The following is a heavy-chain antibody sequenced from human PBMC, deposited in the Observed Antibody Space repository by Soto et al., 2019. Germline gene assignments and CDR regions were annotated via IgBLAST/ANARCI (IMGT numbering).Heavy chain of an antibody. Sequence: QVQLQESGPGLVKPSETLSLTCTVSGGSISSYYWSWIRQPPGKGLEWIGYIYYSGSTNYNPSLKSRVTTSVDTSKNQFSLKLSSVTAADTAVYYGARVGSGSYYDAFDIWGQGTMVTVSS. V-gene: IGHV4-59*01. CDR2: IYYSGST. CDR3: ARVGSGSYYDAFDI. CDR1: GGSISSYY. D-gene: IGHD1-26*01. J-gene: IGHJ3*02.